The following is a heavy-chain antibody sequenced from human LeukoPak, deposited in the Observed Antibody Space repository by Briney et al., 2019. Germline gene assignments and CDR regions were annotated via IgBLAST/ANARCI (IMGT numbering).Heavy chain of an antibody. V-gene: IGHV4-31*03. D-gene: IGHD4-17*01. J-gene: IGHJ4*02. CDR3: ARGRGDYGLIGVLIFDY. CDR2: IYYSGST. CDR1: GGSISSGGYY. Sequence: SETLSLTCTVSGGSISSGGYYWSWIRQHPGKGLEWIGYIYYSGSTYYNPSLKSRVTISVDTSKNQFSLKLSSVTAADTAVYYCARGRGDYGLIGVLIFDYWGQGTLVTVSS.